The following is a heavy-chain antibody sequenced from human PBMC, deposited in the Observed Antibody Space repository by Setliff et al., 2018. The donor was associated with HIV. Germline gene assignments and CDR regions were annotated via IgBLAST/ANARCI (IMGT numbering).Heavy chain of an antibody. Sequence: TSETLSLTCAVYGGSFNDYYWTWIRQPPGKGLEWIGEIDHSGNIKYHASLKSRVTISKDTSKNQISLKLRPVTAADTAVYYCARGLNYYGSGSYLPLGYWGQGTLVTVSS. CDR2: IDHSGNI. CDR3: ARGLNYYGSGSYLPLGY. V-gene: IGHV4-34*01. J-gene: IGHJ4*02. CDR1: GGSFNDYY. D-gene: IGHD3-10*01.